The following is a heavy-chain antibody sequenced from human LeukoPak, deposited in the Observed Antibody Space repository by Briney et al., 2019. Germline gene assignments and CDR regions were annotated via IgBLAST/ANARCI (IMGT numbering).Heavy chain of an antibody. J-gene: IGHJ4*02. CDR2: IIPIFGTA. V-gene: IGHV1-69*05. CDR1: GGTFSSYA. Sequence: GASVKVSCKASGGTFSSYAISWVRQAPGQGLEWMGGIIPIFGTANYAQKFQGRVTLTTDTSTSTAYMELSSLRSEDTAVYYCARSNGAVAGPYYFDYWGQGTLVTVSS. CDR3: ARSNGAVAGPYYFDY. D-gene: IGHD6-19*01.